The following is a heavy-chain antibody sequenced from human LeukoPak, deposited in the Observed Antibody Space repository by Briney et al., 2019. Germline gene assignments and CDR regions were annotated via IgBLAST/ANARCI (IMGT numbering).Heavy chain of an antibody. CDR3: VRIWEGAY. D-gene: IGHD1-26*01. CDR2: INTDGSIT. CDR1: GFTFSSYW. Sequence: PGGSLRLSCVASGFTFSSYWMHWVCQAPGKGLVWVSRINTDGSITSYADSVKGRFTISRDNAKNTLYLQMNSLRAEDTAVYYCVRIWEGAYWGQGTLVTVSS. V-gene: IGHV3-74*01. J-gene: IGHJ4*02.